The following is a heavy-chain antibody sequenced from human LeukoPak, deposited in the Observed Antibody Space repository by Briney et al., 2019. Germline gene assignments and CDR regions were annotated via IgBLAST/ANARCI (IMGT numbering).Heavy chain of an antibody. V-gene: IGHV3-48*03. J-gene: IGHJ4*02. Sequence: GGSLRLSCAASGFTFSSYEMNWVRQAPGKGLEWVSYISSSGSTIYYADSVKGRFTISRDNAKNSLYLQMNNLRAEDTAVYYCARDRLGATYFDYWGQGTLVTVSS. D-gene: IGHD1-26*01. CDR1: GFTFSSYE. CDR3: ARDRLGATYFDY. CDR2: ISSSGSTI.